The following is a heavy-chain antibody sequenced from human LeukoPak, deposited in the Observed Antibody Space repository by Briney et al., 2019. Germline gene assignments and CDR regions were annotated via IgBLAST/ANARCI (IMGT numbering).Heavy chain of an antibody. V-gene: IGHV3-11*06. Sequence: GGSLRLSCAASGFTFSDYYMSWIRQAPGKGLEWVSSISTSSSYIYYADSVKGRFTTSRDNAKNSLYLQMNSLRAEDTAVYYCAKTTDNYYYYYMDVWGKGTTVTVSS. D-gene: IGHD4-17*01. CDR2: ISTSSSYI. CDR1: GFTFSDYY. J-gene: IGHJ6*03. CDR3: AKTTDNYYYYYMDV.